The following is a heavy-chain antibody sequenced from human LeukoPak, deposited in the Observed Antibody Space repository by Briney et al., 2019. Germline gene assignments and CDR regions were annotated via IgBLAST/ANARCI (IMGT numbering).Heavy chain of an antibody. J-gene: IGHJ3*02. V-gene: IGHV3-7*01. CDR2: INEDGGET. CDR3: ARGGPTGALDI. Sequence: GSLRLSCAASGFTFSSYWMTWVRQAPGKGLEWVANINEDGGETYSVDSVKGRFTISRDNAKNSLYLQMNSLRAEDTAVYYCARGGPTGALDIWGQGTMVTVSS. D-gene: IGHD3/OR15-3a*01. CDR1: GFTFSSYW.